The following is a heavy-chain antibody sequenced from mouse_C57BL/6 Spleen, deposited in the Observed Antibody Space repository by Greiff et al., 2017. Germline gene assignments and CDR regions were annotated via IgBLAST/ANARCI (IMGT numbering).Heavy chain of an antibody. CDR3: ARDDYGSSYESYAMDY. V-gene: IGHV5-4*01. Sequence: EVHLVESGGGLVKPGGSLKLSCAASGFTFSSYAMSWVRQTPEKRLEWVATISDGGSYTYYPDNVKGRFTISRDNAKNNLYLQMSHLKSEDTAMYYCARDDYGSSYESYAMDYWGQGTSVTVSS. CDR2: ISDGGSYT. CDR1: GFTFSSYA. D-gene: IGHD1-1*01. J-gene: IGHJ4*01.